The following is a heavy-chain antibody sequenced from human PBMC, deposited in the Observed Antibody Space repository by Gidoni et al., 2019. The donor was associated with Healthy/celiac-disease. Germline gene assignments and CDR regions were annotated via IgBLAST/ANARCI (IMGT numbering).Heavy chain of an antibody. CDR2: ISSSRNYT. Sequence: QVQLVESGGGLVKPGGSLRRPCAASGFTFSDYYMRWSRQAPGKGLEWVSYISSSRNYTNYADSVKGRFTISRDNAKNSLFLQMNSLRAEDTAVYYCARVGQGEVHGMDVWGQGTTVIVSS. CDR3: ARVGQGEVHGMDV. D-gene: IGHD2-21*01. V-gene: IGHV3-11*06. CDR1: GFTFSDYY. J-gene: IGHJ6*02.